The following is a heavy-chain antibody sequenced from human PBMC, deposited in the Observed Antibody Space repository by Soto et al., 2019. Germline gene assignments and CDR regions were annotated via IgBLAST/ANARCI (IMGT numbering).Heavy chain of an antibody. D-gene: IGHD1-1*01. CDR3: AKDLAGTTGYFDY. Sequence: PVGSLRLSCAGSGFTFSSYAMSWVRQAPGKGLEWVSAISGSGGSTYYADSVKGRFTISRDNSKNTLYLQMNSLRAEDTAVYYCAKDLAGTTGYFDYWGQGTLVTVSS. J-gene: IGHJ4*02. CDR2: ISGSGGST. V-gene: IGHV3-23*01. CDR1: GFTFSSYA.